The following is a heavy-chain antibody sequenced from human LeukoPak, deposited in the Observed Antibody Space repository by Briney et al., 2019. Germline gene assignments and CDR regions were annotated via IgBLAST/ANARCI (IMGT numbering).Heavy chain of an antibody. V-gene: IGHV4-39*01. CDR3: VTSPEEWSGYYLNH. D-gene: IGHD3-3*01. CDR1: GGSISSSSYY. J-gene: IGHJ4*02. CDR2: FYYTGST. Sequence: SETLSLTCNVSGGSISSSSYYWGWIRQPPGSGLEWIGSFYYTGSTYYNASLKSRVTISVDTSKSQFSLNLTSVTAADTAVYYCVTSPEEWSGYYLNHWGQGTLVTVSS.